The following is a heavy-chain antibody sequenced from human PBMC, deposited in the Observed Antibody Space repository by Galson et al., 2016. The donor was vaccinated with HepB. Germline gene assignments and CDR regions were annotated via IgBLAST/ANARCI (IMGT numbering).Heavy chain of an antibody. CDR3: ARESGNFDAGYIYLDY. CDR2: IKWNGGSP. J-gene: IGHJ4*02. D-gene: IGHD4-23*01. CDR1: GFTFHGHG. V-gene: IGHV3-20*04. Sequence: SLRLSCAASGFTFHGHGMDWVRQAPGKGLEWVCSIKWNGGSPAYADSVKGRFTFSRDNAKNSLYLQMNSLRAEDTALYFCARESGNFDAGYIYLDYWGQGTLVTASS.